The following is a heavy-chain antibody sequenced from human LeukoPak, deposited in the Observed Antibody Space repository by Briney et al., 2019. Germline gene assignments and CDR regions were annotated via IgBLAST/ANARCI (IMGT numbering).Heavy chain of an antibody. CDR3: ASNSARAPGSDY. D-gene: IGHD1-26*01. CDR2: IYYSGST. Sequence: PSETLSLTCTVSGGSINSYYWSWIRQHPGKGLEWIGYIYYSGSTYYNPSLKSRVTISVDTSKNQFSLKLSSVTAADTAVYYCASNSARAPGSDYWGQGTLVTVSS. V-gene: IGHV4-59*06. CDR1: GGSINSYY. J-gene: IGHJ4*02.